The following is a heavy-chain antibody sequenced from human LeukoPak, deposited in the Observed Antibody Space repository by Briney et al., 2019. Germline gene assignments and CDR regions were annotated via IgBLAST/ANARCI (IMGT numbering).Heavy chain of an antibody. CDR2: ISGSGGST. D-gene: IGHD5-24*01. CDR3: AKVGRDGYHLDY. V-gene: IGHV3-23*01. J-gene: IGHJ4*02. Sequence: QTGGSLRLSCAASGFTFSSYAMSWVRQAPGKGLEWVSAISGSGGSTYYADSVKGRFTISRDNSKNTLYLQMNSLRAEDTAVYYCAKVGRDGYHLDYWGQGTLVTVSS. CDR1: GFTFSSYA.